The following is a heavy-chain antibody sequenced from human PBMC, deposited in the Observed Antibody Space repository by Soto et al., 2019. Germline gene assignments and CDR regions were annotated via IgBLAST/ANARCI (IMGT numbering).Heavy chain of an antibody. Sequence: QVQLVESGGGVVQPGRALRLSCAASGFTVSSYGMHWVSRAPGKGLAWAAVMWYAGSKKYYADSVKGRFTISRDNSKNTLYLQMNSLGDEDTSVYYCARWPTGHPYYYYGMDVLGQGTTVTGSS. V-gene: IGHV3-33*01. CDR3: ARWPTGHPYYYYGMDV. CDR2: MWYAGSKK. J-gene: IGHJ6*02. CDR1: GFTVSSYG.